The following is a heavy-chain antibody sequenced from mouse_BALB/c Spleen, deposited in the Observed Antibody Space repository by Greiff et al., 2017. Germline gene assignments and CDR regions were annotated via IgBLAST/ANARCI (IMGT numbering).Heavy chain of an antibody. CDR3: ARRGGRLREAMDY. J-gene: IGHJ4*01. Sequence: LVQTGASVKISCKASGYSFTGYYMHWVKQSHGKSLEWIGYISCYNGATSYNQKFKGKATFTVDTSSSTSYMQFNSLTSEDSAVYYCARRGGRLREAMDYWGQGTSVTVSS. CDR2: ISCYNGAT. D-gene: IGHD1-2*01. CDR1: GYSFTGYY. V-gene: IGHV1S34*01.